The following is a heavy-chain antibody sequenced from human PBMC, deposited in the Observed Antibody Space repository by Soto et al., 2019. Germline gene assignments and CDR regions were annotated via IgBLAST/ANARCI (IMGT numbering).Heavy chain of an antibody. V-gene: IGHV3-23*01. Sequence: EVQLLEAGGGSVQPGGSLRLSCAATGFTFSSYAMTWDRQAPGKGLEWVSAISGSGAYTYYANSVKGRYTTSRDNSKNTLYLQLNSLRAEDSAVYYWAKYGCRSTSCQCDYWVQGTRVTVSS. D-gene: IGHD2-2*01. CDR2: ISGSGAYT. CDR3: AKYGCRSTSCQCDY. J-gene: IGHJ4*02. CDR1: GFTFSSYA.